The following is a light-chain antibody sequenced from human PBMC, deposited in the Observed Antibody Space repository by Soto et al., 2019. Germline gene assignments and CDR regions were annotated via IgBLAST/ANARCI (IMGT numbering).Light chain of an antibody. CDR3: RSYTSSSTLI. CDR2: EDS. Sequence: QSALTQPASVSGSPGQSITISCTGTSSDVGGYKYVSWYQQYPGKAPKLMIYEDSKRPSGISNRFSGSKSGNTASLTISGLQAEDEADYYCRSYTSSSTLIFGGGTKLTVL. J-gene: IGLJ2*01. V-gene: IGLV2-14*01. CDR1: SSDVGGYKY.